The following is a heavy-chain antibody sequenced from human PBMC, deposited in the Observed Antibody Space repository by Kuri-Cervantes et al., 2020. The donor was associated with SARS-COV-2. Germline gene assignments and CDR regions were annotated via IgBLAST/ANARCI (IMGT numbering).Heavy chain of an antibody. CDR2: IIPILGTA. Sequence: SVKVSCKASGGTFSSYAISWVRQAPGQGLEWMGRIIPILGTANYAQKFQGRVTITADKSTSTACMELSSLRSEDTAVYYCARDREQLVARAYYYYYYMDVWGKGTTVTVSS. D-gene: IGHD6-13*01. CDR1: GGTFSSYA. J-gene: IGHJ6*03. V-gene: IGHV1-69*04. CDR3: ARDREQLVARAYYYYYYMDV.